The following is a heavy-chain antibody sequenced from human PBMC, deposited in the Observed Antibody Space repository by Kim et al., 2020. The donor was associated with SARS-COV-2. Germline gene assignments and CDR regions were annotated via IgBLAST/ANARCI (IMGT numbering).Heavy chain of an antibody. J-gene: IGHJ2*01. D-gene: IGHD3-3*01. V-gene: IGHV7-4-1*02. CDR3: ARGPNPLPAYYEFWSGYSVALGGYCDL. Sequence: ASVKVSCKASGYTFTSYAMNWVRQAPGQGLEWMGWINTNTGNPTYAQGFTGRFVFSLDTAVSTAYLQISSLKAEDTAVYYCARGPNPLPAYYEFWSGYSVALGGYCDLWGRGTLVTVSS. CDR1: GYTFTSYA. CDR2: INTNTGNP.